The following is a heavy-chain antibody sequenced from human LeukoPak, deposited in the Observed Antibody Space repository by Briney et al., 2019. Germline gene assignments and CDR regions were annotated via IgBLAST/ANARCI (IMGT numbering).Heavy chain of an antibody. D-gene: IGHD3-10*02. Sequence: GASVKVSCKASGYTFTSYGISWVRQAPGQGLEWMGFTSADNGHTNYVQKFQGRVTVTTDTSTNTAYMELRSLRFDDTAMYYCARDYFSDYVFDFWGQGTLITVSS. CDR3: ARDYFSDYVFDF. CDR2: TSADNGHT. J-gene: IGHJ4*02. V-gene: IGHV1-18*01. CDR1: GYTFTSYG.